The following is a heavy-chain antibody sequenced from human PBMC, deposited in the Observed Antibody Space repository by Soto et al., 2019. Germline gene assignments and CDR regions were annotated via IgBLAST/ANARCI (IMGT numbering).Heavy chain of an antibody. CDR3: ARDYYDSSGYFCPWFDP. D-gene: IGHD3-22*01. CDR1: GFTFSKYA. CDR2: ISYDGSNK. J-gene: IGHJ5*02. V-gene: IGHV3-30-3*01. Sequence: LRLSCAASGFTFSKYAMHWVRLAPGKGLEWVAVISYDGSNKYYADSVKGRFTISRDNSKNTLYLQMNSLRAEDTAFYYCARDYYDSSGYFCPWFDPWGQGTLVTVSS.